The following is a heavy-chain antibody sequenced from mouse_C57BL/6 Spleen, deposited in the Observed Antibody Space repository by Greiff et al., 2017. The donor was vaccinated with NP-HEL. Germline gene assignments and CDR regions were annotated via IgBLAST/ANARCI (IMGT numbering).Heavy chain of an antibody. D-gene: IGHD2-4*01. CDR1: GYAFSSSW. CDR3: ARWGNYDYFCY. J-gene: IGHJ2*01. V-gene: IGHV1-82*01. CDR2: FYPGDGDI. Sequence: VQLQQSGPELVKPGASVKISCKASGYAFSSSWMNWVKQRPGKGLEWIGRFYPGDGDINSNGKFKGKATLTADKSSSTAYMQLRSLTSEDSAVYFCARWGNYDYFCYRGQGNTRTVSS.